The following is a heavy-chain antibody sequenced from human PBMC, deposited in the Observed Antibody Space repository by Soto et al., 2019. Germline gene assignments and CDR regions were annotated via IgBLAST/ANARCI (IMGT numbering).Heavy chain of an antibody. CDR1: GGSISSGGYS. Sequence: SETLSLTCAVSGGSISSGGYSWSWIRQPPGKGLEWIGYIYHSGSTYYNPSLKSRVTISVDRSKNQFSLKLSSVTAADTAVYYCAGRMVRGALLFDYWGQGTLVTSPQ. J-gene: IGHJ4*02. CDR2: IYHSGST. CDR3: AGRMVRGALLFDY. D-gene: IGHD3-10*01. V-gene: IGHV4-30-2*01.